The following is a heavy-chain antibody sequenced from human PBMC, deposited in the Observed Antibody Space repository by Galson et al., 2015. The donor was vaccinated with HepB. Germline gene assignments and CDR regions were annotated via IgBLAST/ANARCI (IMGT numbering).Heavy chain of an antibody. J-gene: IGHJ3*02. D-gene: IGHD5-18*01. Sequence: QSGAEVKKPGESLKISCKGSRYSFTSYWIGWVRQMPGKGLEWMGNIYPGDSDTRYSPSFQGQVTISADKSISTAYLQWSSLKASDTAMYYCARPRTYGYSYGYNAFDIWGQGTMVTVSS. CDR2: IYPGDSDT. V-gene: IGHV5-51*03. CDR3: ARPRTYGYSYGYNAFDI. CDR1: RYSFTSYW.